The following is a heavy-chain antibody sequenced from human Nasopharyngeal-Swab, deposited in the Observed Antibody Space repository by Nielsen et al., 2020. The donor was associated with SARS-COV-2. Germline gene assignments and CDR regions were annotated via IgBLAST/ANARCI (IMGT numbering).Heavy chain of an antibody. CDR2: IKQDGSEK. CDR3: ARESSRGYSYGYHWFDP. V-gene: IGHV3-7*01. CDR1: GFTFSSYW. D-gene: IGHD5-18*01. J-gene: IGHJ5*02. Sequence: GGSLRPSCAASGFTFSSYWMSWVRQAPGKGLEWVANIKQDGSEKYYVDSVKGRFTISRDNAKNSLYLQMNSLRDEDTAVYYCARESSRGYSYGYHWFDPWGQGTLVTVSS.